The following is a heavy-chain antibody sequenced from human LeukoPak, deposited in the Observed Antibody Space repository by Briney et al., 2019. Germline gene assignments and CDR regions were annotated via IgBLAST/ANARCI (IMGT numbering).Heavy chain of an antibody. CDR2: INTDGSST. D-gene: IGHD2-2*01. J-gene: IGHJ4*02. V-gene: IGHV3-74*01. Sequence: GGSLRLSCAASGFTFSSYWMHWVRHAPGKGLVWVSRINTDGSSTSYADSVKGRFTISRDNAKNTLYLQMNSLGAEDTAVYYCARDPGHCSSASCLPWGQGTLATVSS. CDR3: ARDPGHCSSASCLP. CDR1: GFTFSSYW.